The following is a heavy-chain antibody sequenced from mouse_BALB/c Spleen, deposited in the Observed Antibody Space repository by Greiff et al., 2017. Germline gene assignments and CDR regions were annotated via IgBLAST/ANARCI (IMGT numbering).Heavy chain of an antibody. J-gene: IGHJ2*01. V-gene: IGHV3-2*02. CDR3: ARCYGSRGYFDY. CDR1: GYSITSDYA. CDR2: ISYSGST. Sequence: EVKLMESGPGLVKPSQSLSLTCTVTGYSITSDYAWNWIRQFPGNKLEWMGYISYSGSTSYNPSLKSRISITRDTSKNQFFLQLNSVTTEDTATYYCARCYGSRGYFDYWGQGTTLTVSS. D-gene: IGHD1-1*01.